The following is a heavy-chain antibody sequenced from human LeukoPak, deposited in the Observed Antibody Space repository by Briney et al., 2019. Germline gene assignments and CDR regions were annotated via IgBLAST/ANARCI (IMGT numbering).Heavy chain of an antibody. Sequence: KPSETLSLTCTVSGGSISSSRDYWGWIREPPGKGLEWIGYIYNSGSTYYNPSLKSRVTISVDTSKNQFSLKLSSVTAADTAVYYCARDRAHYGLNWFDPWGQGTLVTVSS. CDR1: GGSISSSRDY. V-gene: IGHV4-30-4*08. CDR3: ARDRAHYGLNWFDP. J-gene: IGHJ5*02. CDR2: IYNSGST. D-gene: IGHD4-17*01.